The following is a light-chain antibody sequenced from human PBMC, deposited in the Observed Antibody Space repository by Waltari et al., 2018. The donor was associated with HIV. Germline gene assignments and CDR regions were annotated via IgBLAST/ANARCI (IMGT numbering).Light chain of an antibody. J-gene: IGLJ2*01. Sequence: QSVLTQPPSASGTPGQRVTISCSGSSSNIGSNYVYWYHQLPGTAPKLLIYRNNQRPSGVPDRFSGSKSGTSASLAISGLRSEDEADYYCAAWDTSLSGSVVFGGGTKLTVL. CDR3: AAWDTSLSGSVV. CDR1: SSNIGSNY. CDR2: RNN. V-gene: IGLV1-47*01.